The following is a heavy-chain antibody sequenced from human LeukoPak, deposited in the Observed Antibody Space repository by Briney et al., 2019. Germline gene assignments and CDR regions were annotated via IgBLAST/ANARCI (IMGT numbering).Heavy chain of an antibody. CDR3: ARELRRDAY. V-gene: IGHV1-8*01. Sequence: ASVTVSCKASVYTFTSYDVNWVRQATGQGLEWMGYINPNSAHTTYAQRFQGRVTMTRDTSISTVYMELTSLTAEDTAIYYCARELRRDAYWGQGALVTVSS. D-gene: IGHD4-17*01. CDR2: INPNSAHT. CDR1: VYTFTSYD. J-gene: IGHJ4*02.